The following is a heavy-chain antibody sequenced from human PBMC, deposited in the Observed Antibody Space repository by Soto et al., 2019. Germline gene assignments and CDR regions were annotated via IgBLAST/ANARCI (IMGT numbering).Heavy chain of an antibody. V-gene: IGHV3-23*01. D-gene: IGHD3-9*01. CDR2: ISGSGTNT. CDR3: AKRWYYDLLTGHPYPYYFDW. J-gene: IGHJ4*02. Sequence: PGGSLRLSCAASGFILSSYAMNWVRQTPGKGLEWVSAISGSGTNTYYADSVKGRFTISRDNSKNTLYLQMNSLRAEDTAVYYCAKRWYYDLLTGHPYPYYFDWWGQGT. CDR1: GFILSSYA.